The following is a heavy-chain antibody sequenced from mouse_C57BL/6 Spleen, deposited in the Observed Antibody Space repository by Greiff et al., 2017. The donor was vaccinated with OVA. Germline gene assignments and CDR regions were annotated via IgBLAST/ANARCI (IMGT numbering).Heavy chain of an antibody. CDR3: ARSSTGTSGYFDV. CDR1: GYTFTSYW. V-gene: IGHV1-55*01. Sequence: VQLQQPGAELVKPGASVKMSCKASGYTFTSYWITWVKQRPGQGLEWIGDIYPGSGSTNYNEKFKSKATLTVDTSSSTAYMQLSSLTSEDSAVYYCARSSTGTSGYFDVWGTGTTVTVSS. D-gene: IGHD4-1*02. J-gene: IGHJ1*03. CDR2: IYPGSGST.